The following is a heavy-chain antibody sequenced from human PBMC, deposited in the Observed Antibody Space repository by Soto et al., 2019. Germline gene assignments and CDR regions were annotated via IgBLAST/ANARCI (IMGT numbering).Heavy chain of an antibody. D-gene: IGHD1-26*01. Sequence: ASVKVSCKASGYTFTYRYLHWVRQAPGQALEWMGWITPFNGNTNYAQKFQDRVTITRDRSMSTAYMELSSLRSEDTAMYYCARTSIVGATDAFDIWGQGTMVTVSS. J-gene: IGHJ3*02. CDR1: GYTFTYRY. V-gene: IGHV1-45*02. CDR3: ARTSIVGATDAFDI. CDR2: ITPFNGNT.